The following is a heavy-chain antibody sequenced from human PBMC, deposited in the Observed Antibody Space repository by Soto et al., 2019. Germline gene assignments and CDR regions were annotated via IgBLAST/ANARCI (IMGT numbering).Heavy chain of an antibody. J-gene: IGHJ3*02. CDR3: ARGECSSNYCFTRWALDI. CDR2: ISHSGST. Sequence: QVQLQQSGAGLLKPSETLSLTCAVSGGSFSAYHWTWIRQTPGKGLEWIGEISHSGSTNYKPSLMGRVTIAAEPSKKQFSLNLTSMTAADSGVYYCARGECSSNYCFTRWALDIWGQGTVVTVSS. V-gene: IGHV4-34*01. D-gene: IGHD2-2*01. CDR1: GGSFSAYH.